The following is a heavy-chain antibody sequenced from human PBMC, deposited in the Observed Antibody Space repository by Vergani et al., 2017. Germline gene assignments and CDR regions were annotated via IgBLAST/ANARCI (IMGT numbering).Heavy chain of an antibody. J-gene: IGHJ6*03. D-gene: IGHD3-3*01. Sequence: EVQLVESGGGLVQPGGSLRLSCAASGFTFSSYSMNWVRQAPGKGLEWVSYISSSSSTIYYADSVKGRFTISRDNAKNSLYLQMNSLRAEETAVYYCARRANFGVGRHLYRNYYYYYMDVWGKGTTVTVSS. CDR3: ARRANFGVGRHLYRNYYYYYMDV. V-gene: IGHV3-48*04. CDR1: GFTFSSYS. CDR2: ISSSSSTI.